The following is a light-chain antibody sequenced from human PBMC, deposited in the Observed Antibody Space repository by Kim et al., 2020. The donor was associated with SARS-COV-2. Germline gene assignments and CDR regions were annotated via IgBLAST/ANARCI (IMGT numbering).Light chain of an antibody. CDR2: AAS. CDR3: QQYYSYPFA. V-gene: IGKV1-8*01. CDR1: QGISSY. Sequence: ASTGDRVTITCRASQGISSYLAWYQQKPGKAPKLLIYAASTLQSGVPSRFSGSGSGTDFTLTISCLQSEDFATYYCQQYYSYPFAFGPGTKVDIK. J-gene: IGKJ3*01.